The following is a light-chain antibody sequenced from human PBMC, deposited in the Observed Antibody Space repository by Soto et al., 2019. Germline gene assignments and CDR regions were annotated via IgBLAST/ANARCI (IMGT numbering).Light chain of an antibody. CDR1: GSDIGAYNY. CDR3: SSFTTRSFHV. V-gene: IGLV2-14*01. CDR2: GVT. J-gene: IGLJ1*01. Sequence: QSVLTQPASVSGSPGQSITISCTGTGSDIGAYNYVSWYQQHPGKAPKLIIYGVTHRPSGVSNRFSASKSAFTASLTISGLQAEDEADYYCSSFTTRSFHVFGPGTKLTVL.